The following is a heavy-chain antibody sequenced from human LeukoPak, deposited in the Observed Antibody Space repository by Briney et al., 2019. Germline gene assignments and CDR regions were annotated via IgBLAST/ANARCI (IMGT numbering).Heavy chain of an antibody. CDR3: ARTTSRPYCSSTSCYTGGSYYYYMDV. D-gene: IGHD2-2*02. J-gene: IGHJ6*03. CDR2: INPNSGGT. Sequence: ASVKVSCKASGYTFTSYGISWVRQAPGQGLEWMGWINPNSGGTNYAQKFQGRVTMTRDTSISTAYMELSRLRSDDTAVYYCARTTSRPYCSSTSCYTGGSYYYYMDVWGKGTTVTVSS. CDR1: GYTFTSYG. V-gene: IGHV1-2*02.